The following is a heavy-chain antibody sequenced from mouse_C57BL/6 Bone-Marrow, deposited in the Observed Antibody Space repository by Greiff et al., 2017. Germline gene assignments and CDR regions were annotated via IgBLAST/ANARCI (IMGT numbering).Heavy chain of an antibody. CDR2: IYPSDSET. CDR1: GYTFTSYW. V-gene: IGHV1-61*01. Sequence: QVQLQQPGAGLVRPGSSVKLSCTASGYTFTSYWMVCVKQRPGQGLEWIGNIYPSDSETHYNQKFKDKATLTVDKSSSTPYMQISRLTSEDSAVYYCAREVGNDHWFAYWGQGTLVTVSA. CDR3: AREVGNDHWFAY. J-gene: IGHJ3*01. D-gene: IGHD1-3*01.